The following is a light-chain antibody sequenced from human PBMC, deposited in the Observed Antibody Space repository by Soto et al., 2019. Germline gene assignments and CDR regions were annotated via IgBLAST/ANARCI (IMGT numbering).Light chain of an antibody. J-gene: IGKJ4*01. V-gene: IGKV3-15*01. CDR3: QQYSNWPPLT. CDR1: QSISST. CDR2: GAS. Sequence: EIVMTQSRATLSVSPGERATLSCRASQSISSTLAWYQQKPGQAPRLLIYGASTRATGIPARFSGSGSGTDFTLTISSLQSEDFAVYYCQQYSNWPPLTFGGGTKVEIK.